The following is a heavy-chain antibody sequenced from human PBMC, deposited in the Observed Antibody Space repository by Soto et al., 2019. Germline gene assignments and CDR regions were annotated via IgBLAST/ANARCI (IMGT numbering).Heavy chain of an antibody. V-gene: IGHV3-23*01. Sequence: VQLLESGGALVQPGGSLRLSCAASGFTFSSYAMSWVRQAPGKGLEWVSAISGSGGSTYYADSVKGRFTISRDNSKNTLYLQMISLRAEDTAMYYCAKQIDRGVVLTSLGSWGQGTLVTVSS. D-gene: IGHD3-16*01. CDR3: AKQIDRGVVLTSLGS. CDR2: ISGSGGST. J-gene: IGHJ4*02. CDR1: GFTFSSYA.